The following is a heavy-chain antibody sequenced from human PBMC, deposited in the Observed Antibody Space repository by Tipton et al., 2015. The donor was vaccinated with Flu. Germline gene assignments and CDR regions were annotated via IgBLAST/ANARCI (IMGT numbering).Heavy chain of an antibody. CDR2: IYHSGST. Sequence: TLSLTCAVSGGSISSGGYPWSWIRQPPGKGLEWIGYIYHSGSTYYNPSLKSRVTISVDRSKNQFSLKLSSVTAADTAVYYCARGGSGYGGDKPFDYWGQGTLVTVSS. D-gene: IGHD2-21*02. V-gene: IGHV4-30-2*01. CDR3: ARGGSGYGGDKPFDY. J-gene: IGHJ4*02. CDR1: GGSISSGGYP.